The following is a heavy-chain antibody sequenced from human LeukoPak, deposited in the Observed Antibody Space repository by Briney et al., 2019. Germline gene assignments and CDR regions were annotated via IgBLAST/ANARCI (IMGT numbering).Heavy chain of an antibody. CDR3: ARDRSISYTRDWFDP. D-gene: IGHD2-2*02. CDR2: IYNSESI. CDR1: GGSINGYY. Sequence: PSETLSLTCTVSGGSINGYYWSWIRQPAGKGLEWIGRIYNSESINYNPSLKSRVTMSIDTSKNRFSLKLNSVTAADTAVYYCARDRSISYTRDWFDPWGQGAMVTVSS. J-gene: IGHJ5*02. V-gene: IGHV4-4*07.